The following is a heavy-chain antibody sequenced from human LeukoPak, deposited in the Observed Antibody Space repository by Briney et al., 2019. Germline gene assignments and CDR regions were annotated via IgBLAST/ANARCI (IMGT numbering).Heavy chain of an antibody. J-gene: IGHJ4*02. CDR3: ARDDAAAGTFDY. V-gene: IGHV3-53*01. CDR1: GFTFSSNY. D-gene: IGHD6-13*01. CDR2: IYSGGST. Sequence: GGSLRLSCAASGFTFSSNYMSWVRQAPGKGLEWVSVIYSGGSTYYADSVKGRFTISRDNSKNTLYLQMNSLRAEDTAVYYCARDDAAAGTFDYWGQGTLVTVSS.